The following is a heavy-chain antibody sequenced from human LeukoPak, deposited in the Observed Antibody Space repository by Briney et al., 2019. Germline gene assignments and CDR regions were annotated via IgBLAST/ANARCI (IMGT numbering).Heavy chain of an antibody. CDR3: ARVISYYDSSGYSHFDY. D-gene: IGHD3-22*01. CDR2: IKQDGSEK. CDR1: RFTFSNYW. V-gene: IGHV3-7*01. J-gene: IGHJ4*02. Sequence: GGSLRLFCAASRFTFSNYWMSWVRQPPGKGLEWVANIKQDGSEKYYVDSVKGRFTISSDNAENSLYLQMNSLRAEDTAVYYCARVISYYDSSGYSHFDYWGQGTLVTVSS.